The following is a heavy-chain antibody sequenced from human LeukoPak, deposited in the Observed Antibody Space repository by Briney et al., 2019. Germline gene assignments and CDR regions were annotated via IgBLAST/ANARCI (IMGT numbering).Heavy chain of an antibody. Sequence: PGGSLRLSCAASGFTVSSNYMSWVRQAPGKGLEGVSVIYSGGSTYYADSVKGRFTISRDNSKNTLYLQMNSLRAEDTAVYYCASGGRGSSGSYYFDYWGQGTLVTVSS. V-gene: IGHV3-53*01. CDR3: ASGGRGSSGSYYFDY. CDR2: IYSGGST. CDR1: GFTVSSNY. J-gene: IGHJ4*02. D-gene: IGHD6-19*01.